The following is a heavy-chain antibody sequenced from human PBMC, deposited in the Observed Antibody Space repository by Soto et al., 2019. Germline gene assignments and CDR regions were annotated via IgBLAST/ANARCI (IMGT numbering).Heavy chain of an antibody. CDR3: ARGPSYYDILTGYYIDY. CDR2: IWYDGSNK. J-gene: IGHJ4*02. D-gene: IGHD3-9*01. Sequence: GGSLRLSCAASGFTFSSYGMHWVRQAPGKGLEWVAVIWYDGSNKYYADSVRGRFTISRDNSKNTLYLQMNSLRAEDTAVYYCARGPSYYDILTGYYIDYWGQGTLVPVSS. CDR1: GFTFSSYG. V-gene: IGHV3-33*01.